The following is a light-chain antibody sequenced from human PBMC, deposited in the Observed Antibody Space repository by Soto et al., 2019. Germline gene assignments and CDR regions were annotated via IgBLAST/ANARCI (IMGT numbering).Light chain of an antibody. Sequence: DIPMTQSPSSLSASVGDRVTITCRASQSISSWLAWYQQKPGKAPKLLIYDASSLESGVPSRFSSSGSGTEFTLTISSLQPDDFATYYCQQYNSYPITFGQGTRLEIK. J-gene: IGKJ5*01. CDR3: QQYNSYPIT. CDR1: QSISSW. V-gene: IGKV1-5*01. CDR2: DAS.